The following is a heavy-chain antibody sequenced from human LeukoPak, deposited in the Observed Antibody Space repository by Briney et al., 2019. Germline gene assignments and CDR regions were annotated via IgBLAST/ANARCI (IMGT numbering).Heavy chain of an antibody. V-gene: IGHV3-33*01. Sequence: GRSLRLSCAASGFTFSSYGMHWVRQAPGKGLEWVAVIWYDGSNKYYADSVKGRFTISRDNSKNTLYLQMNSLRVEDTAMYYCARDLYADYVWGSFDYWGQGTLVTVSS. CDR2: IWYDGSNK. J-gene: IGHJ4*02. D-gene: IGHD3-16*01. CDR3: ARDLYADYVWGSFDY. CDR1: GFTFSSYG.